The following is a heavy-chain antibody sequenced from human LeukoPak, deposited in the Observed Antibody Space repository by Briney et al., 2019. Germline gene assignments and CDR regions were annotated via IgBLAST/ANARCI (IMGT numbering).Heavy chain of an antibody. Sequence: SQTLSLTCAVSGGSISSGGYSWSWIRQPPGKGLEWIGYIYHSGSTYYNPSLKSRVTISVDRSKNQFSLKLSSVTAADTAVYYCARVRVYCSSTSCYEVGVFDYWGQGTLVTVSS. CDR2: IYHSGST. J-gene: IGHJ4*02. CDR1: GGSISSGGYS. D-gene: IGHD2-2*01. V-gene: IGHV4-30-2*01. CDR3: ARVRVYCSSTSCYEVGVFDY.